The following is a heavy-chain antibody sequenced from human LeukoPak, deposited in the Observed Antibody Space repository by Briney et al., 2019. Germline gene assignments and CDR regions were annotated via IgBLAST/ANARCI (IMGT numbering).Heavy chain of an antibody. Sequence: SETLSLTCTVSGGSISSNNYYWGWIRQAPGEGLEWIGSFYYRGSTYYNPSLQSRVTISVDTSKNQFSLKLSSVTAADTAVFYCARFTYCSGGSCLSFDYWGQGTLVTVSS. CDR2: FYYRGST. CDR3: ARFTYCSGGSCLSFDY. V-gene: IGHV4-39*01. CDR1: GGSISSNNYY. J-gene: IGHJ4*02. D-gene: IGHD2-15*01.